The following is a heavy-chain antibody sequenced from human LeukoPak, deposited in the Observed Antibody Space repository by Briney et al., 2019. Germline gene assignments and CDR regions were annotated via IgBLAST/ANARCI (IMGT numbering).Heavy chain of an antibody. CDR1: GGSISSYY. D-gene: IGHD4-17*01. CDR2: IYYSGST. V-gene: IGHV4-59*01. CDR3: ARGGGGDYVPYYYYGMDV. J-gene: IGHJ6*02. Sequence: PSETLSLTCTVSGGSISSYYWSWIRQPPGKGLEWLGYIYYSGSTNYNPSLKSRVTISVDTSKNQFSLKLSSVTAADTAVYYCARGGGGDYVPYYYYGMDVWGQGTTVTVSS.